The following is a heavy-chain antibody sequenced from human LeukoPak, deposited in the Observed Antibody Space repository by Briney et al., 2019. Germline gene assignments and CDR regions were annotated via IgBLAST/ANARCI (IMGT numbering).Heavy chain of an antibody. D-gene: IGHD3-22*01. CDR2: ISAYNGNA. CDR3: ARGDYESSGHYVGESS. V-gene: IGHV1-18*01. Sequence: ASVKVSCKASGYIFTSYGISWVRQAPGQGLEWMGWISAYNGNANYAQKLQGRLTMTTDTSTNTAYMELRSLRSDDTAVYYCARGDYESSGHYVGESSWGQGTLVTVSS. J-gene: IGHJ5*02. CDR1: GYIFTSYG.